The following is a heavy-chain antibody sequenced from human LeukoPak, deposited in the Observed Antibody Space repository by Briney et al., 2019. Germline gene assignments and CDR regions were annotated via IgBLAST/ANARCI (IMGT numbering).Heavy chain of an antibody. CDR3: AAYYYDSSGYYNDY. V-gene: IGHV1-8*02. CDR1: GYTFTSYG. D-gene: IGHD3-22*01. J-gene: IGHJ4*02. Sequence: ASVKVSCKASGYTFTSYGISWVRQATGQGLEWMGWMNPNSGNTGYAQKFQGRVTMARNTSISTAYMELSSLRSEDTAVYYCAAYYYDSSGYYNDYWGQGTLVTVSS. CDR2: MNPNSGNT.